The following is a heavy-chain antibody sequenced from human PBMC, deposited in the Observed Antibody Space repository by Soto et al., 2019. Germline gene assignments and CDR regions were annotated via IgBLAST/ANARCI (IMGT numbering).Heavy chain of an antibody. D-gene: IGHD5-18*01. CDR1: GAYISSGGYY. CDR2: VDYSGST. J-gene: IGHJ6*02. V-gene: IGHV4-31*01. CDR3: ARRDSGYIHGPPHYYYGLDV. Sequence: QVQLQESGPGLVKPSQTLSLTCSVSGAYISSGGYYWCWIRQLPGRGLEWIGYVDYSGSTNYNPSLKSQITLSVDTSKNQFSLRLTSVTAADTAVYYCARRDSGYIHGPPHYYYGLDVWGQGTTVTVSS.